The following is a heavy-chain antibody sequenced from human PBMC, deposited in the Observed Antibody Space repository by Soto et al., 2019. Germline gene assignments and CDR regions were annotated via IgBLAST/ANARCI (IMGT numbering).Heavy chain of an antibody. Sequence: ASGKVCCKASGYTFTSYGIHWVRQAPGQRLEWMGWINAANGDTKYSPKFQGRVTITRDTSASTAYMELSSLRSEDTAVYYCVRRHVSATGIDWFDPWGQGTLVTAPQ. V-gene: IGHV1-3*01. CDR3: VRRHVSATGIDWFDP. J-gene: IGHJ5*02. CDR1: GYTFTSYG. D-gene: IGHD6-13*01. CDR2: INAANGDT.